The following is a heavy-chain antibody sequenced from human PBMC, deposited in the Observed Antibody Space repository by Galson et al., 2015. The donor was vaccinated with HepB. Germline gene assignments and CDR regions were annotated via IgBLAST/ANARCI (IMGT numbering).Heavy chain of an antibody. CDR1: GFTFSSYW. J-gene: IGHJ4*02. CDR2: IKQDGSEK. CDR3: ASWGIYGSGSTDFDY. Sequence: SLRLSCAASGFTFSSYWMSWVRQAPGKGLEWVANIKQDGSEKYYVDSVKGRFTISRDNAKNSLYLQMNSLRAEDTAVYYCASWGIYGSGSTDFDYWGQGTLVTVSS. V-gene: IGHV3-7*03. D-gene: IGHD3-10*01.